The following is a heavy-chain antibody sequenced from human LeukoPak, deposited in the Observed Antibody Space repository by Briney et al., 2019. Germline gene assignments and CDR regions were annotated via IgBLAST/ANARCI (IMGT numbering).Heavy chain of an antibody. CDR1: GGSISSYY. CDR2: IYYSGST. J-gene: IGHJ4*02. CDR3: ARHGRRMVRGNYYFDY. Sequence: SETLFLTCTVSGGSISSYYWSWIRQPPGKGLEWIGYIYYSGSTNYKPSLKSRVTISVDTSKNQFSLKLTSVTAADTAVYYCARHGRRMVRGNYYFDYWGQGTLVTVSS. D-gene: IGHD3-10*01. V-gene: IGHV4-59*08.